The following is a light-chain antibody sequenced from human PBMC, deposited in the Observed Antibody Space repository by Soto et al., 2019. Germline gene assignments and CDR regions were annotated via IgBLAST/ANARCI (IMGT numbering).Light chain of an antibody. CDR3: QQYDSSLRT. CDR2: GAS. V-gene: IGKV3-20*01. J-gene: IGKJ1*01. Sequence: IGLTQSPVTLSLSPRERATLSCMASRSVSSSYLAWYQQKPGQPPRLLIYGASSRATGIPDRFSGSGSGTDFTLTISGLEPEDFAVYYCQQYDSSLRTFAQGTKVDIK. CDR1: RSVSSSY.